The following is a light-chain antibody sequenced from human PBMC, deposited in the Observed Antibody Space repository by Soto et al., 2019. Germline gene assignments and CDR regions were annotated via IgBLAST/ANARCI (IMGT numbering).Light chain of an antibody. V-gene: IGLV2-23*02. CDR1: SSDVGLYNL. CDR2: EVN. CDR3: CSYVGSSILM. J-gene: IGLJ3*02. Sequence: QSVLTQPASVSGSPGQSITISCTGTSSDVGLYNLVSWYQQLPGKAPKLIIYEVNERPSGISDRFSGSKSGNTASLTISGLQDEDEAAYYCCSYVGSSILMFGGGTKLTVL.